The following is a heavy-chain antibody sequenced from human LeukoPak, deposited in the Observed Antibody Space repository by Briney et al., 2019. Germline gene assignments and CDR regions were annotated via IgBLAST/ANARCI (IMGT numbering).Heavy chain of an antibody. D-gene: IGHD3-10*01. V-gene: IGHV1-69*06. J-gene: IGHJ3*02. CDR3: AREVRGWGNRAFDI. CDR1: GGTFSSYA. CDR2: IIPIFGTA. Sequence: GASVKVSCKASGGTFSSYAISWVRQAPGQGLEWMGGIIPIFGTANYAQKFQGRVTITADKSTSTAYMELSSLRSEDTAVYYCAREVRGWGNRAFDIWGQGTMVTVSS.